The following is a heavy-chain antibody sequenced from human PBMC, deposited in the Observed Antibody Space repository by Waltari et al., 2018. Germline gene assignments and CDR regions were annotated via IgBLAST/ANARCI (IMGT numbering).Heavy chain of an antibody. J-gene: IGHJ4*02. V-gene: IGHV3-15*01. Sequence: GESGGGLVKPGGSLRLSCAASGFTFSNAWMSWVRQAPGKGLEWVGRIKSKTDGGTTDYAAPVKGRFTISRDDSKNTLYLQMNSLKTEDTAVYYCTTAPPAGRIMITCGGVIVSGYWGQGTLVTVSS. CDR3: TTAPPAGRIMITCGGVIVSGY. CDR1: GFTFSNAW. CDR2: IKSKTDGGTT. D-gene: IGHD3-16*02.